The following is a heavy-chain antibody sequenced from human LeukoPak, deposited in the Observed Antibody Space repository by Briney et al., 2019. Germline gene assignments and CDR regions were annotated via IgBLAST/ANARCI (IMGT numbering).Heavy chain of an antibody. J-gene: IGHJ4*02. D-gene: IGHD1-26*01. Sequence: NPSETLSLTCTVSGGSISSGDYYWSWIRQPPGKGLEWIGYIYYSGSTYYNPSLKSRVTISVDTSKNQFSLKLSSVTAADTAVYYCASRFGATTGFDYWGQGTLVTVSS. CDR1: GGSISSGDYY. V-gene: IGHV4-30-4*02. CDR2: IYYSGST. CDR3: ASRFGATTGFDY.